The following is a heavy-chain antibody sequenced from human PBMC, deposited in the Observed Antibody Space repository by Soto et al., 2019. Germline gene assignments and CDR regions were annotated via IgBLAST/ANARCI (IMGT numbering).Heavy chain of an antibody. Sequence: GGSLRLSCAASGFTFSSYGMHWVRQAPGKGLEWVAVIWYDGSNKYYADSVKGRFTISRDNSKNTLYLQMNSLRAEDTAVYYCARNAKDLLHQGYYYGMDVWGQGTTVTVSS. CDR3: ARNAKDLLHQGYYYGMDV. D-gene: IGHD2-15*01. V-gene: IGHV3-33*01. CDR2: IWYDGSNK. J-gene: IGHJ6*02. CDR1: GFTFSSYG.